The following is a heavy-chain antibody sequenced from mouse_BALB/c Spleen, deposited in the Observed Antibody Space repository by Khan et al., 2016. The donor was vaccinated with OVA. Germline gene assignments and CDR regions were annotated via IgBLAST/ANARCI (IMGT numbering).Heavy chain of an antibody. J-gene: IGHJ1*01. V-gene: IGHV3-6*02. Sequence: EVQLVESGPGLVKPSQSLSLTCSVTGYSITGGYSWSWIRQFPGNKLEWMGYISYDGSNNYNPSLKNRISITRDTSKNQFFLKLNSVTTEDTATYYCARGGVVVPYWYFDVRGAGTTVTVSS. CDR1: GYSITGGYS. CDR3: ARGGVVVPYWYFDV. D-gene: IGHD1-1*01. CDR2: ISYDGSN.